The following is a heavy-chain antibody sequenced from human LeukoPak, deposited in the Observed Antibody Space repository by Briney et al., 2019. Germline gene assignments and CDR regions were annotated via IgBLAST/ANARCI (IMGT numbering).Heavy chain of an antibody. CDR1: GFTFSSYE. CDR3: AELGITMIGGV. D-gene: IGHD3-10*02. CDR2: ISSSGSTI. J-gene: IGHJ6*04. Sequence: GGSLRLFCAASGFTFSSYEMNWVRQAPGKGLEWVSYISSSGSTIYYAESVKGRFTISRDNAKNSLYLQMNSLRAEDTAVYYCAELGITMIGGVWGKGTTVTISS. V-gene: IGHV3-48*03.